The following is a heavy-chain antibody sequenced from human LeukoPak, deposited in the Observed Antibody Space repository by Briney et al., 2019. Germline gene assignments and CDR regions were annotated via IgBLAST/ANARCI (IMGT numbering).Heavy chain of an antibody. V-gene: IGHV3-48*01. D-gene: IGHD3-9*01. Sequence: PGGSLRLSCAASGFTFDIYSMNLVRQAPGRGLEWVSYISGSGNPISYTDSVKGRFTISRDNAKNSLFLQMNSLRVEDTAVYYCARDRDWAFDYWGQGTLVTVSS. CDR3: ARDRDWAFDY. CDR2: ISGSGNPI. J-gene: IGHJ4*02. CDR1: GFTFDIYS.